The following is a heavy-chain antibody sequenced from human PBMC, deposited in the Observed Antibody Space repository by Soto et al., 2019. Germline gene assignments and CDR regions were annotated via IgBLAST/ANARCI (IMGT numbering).Heavy chain of an antibody. CDR3: ARGLAAAGKGGMDV. CDR1: GGSFSGYY. D-gene: IGHD6-13*01. Sequence: ETLSLTCAVYGGSFSGYYWSWIRQPPGKGLEWIGEINHSGSTNYNPSLKSRVTISVDTSKNQFSLKLSSVTAADTAVYYCARGLAAAGKGGMDVWGQGTTVTVSS. J-gene: IGHJ6*02. V-gene: IGHV4-34*01. CDR2: INHSGST.